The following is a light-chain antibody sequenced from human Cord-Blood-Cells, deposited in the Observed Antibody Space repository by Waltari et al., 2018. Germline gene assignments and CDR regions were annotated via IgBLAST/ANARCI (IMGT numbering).Light chain of an antibody. Sequence: QTVVTPEPSLTVSPGGTVTLTCASSTGAVTSGYYPNWFQQKPGQAPRALIYSTSNKHPWTPARFLGSLLGGKAALTLSGVQPEDEAEYYCLLYYGGAQVFGGGTKLTVL. J-gene: IGLJ2*01. CDR2: STS. CDR3: LLYYGGAQV. V-gene: IGLV7-43*01. CDR1: TGAVTSGYY.